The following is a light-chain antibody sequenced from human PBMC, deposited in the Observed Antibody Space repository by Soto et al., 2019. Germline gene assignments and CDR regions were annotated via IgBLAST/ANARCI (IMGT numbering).Light chain of an antibody. J-gene: IGKJ1*01. CDR1: QSVSSSY. CDR3: QQYGSSPRT. V-gene: IGKV3-20*01. Sequence: PGERATLSCRDSQSVSSSYLAWYQQKPGQAPRLLIYGASSRATGIPDRFSGSGSGTDFTLTISRLEPEDFAVYYCQQYGSSPRTFGQGTKVEIK. CDR2: GAS.